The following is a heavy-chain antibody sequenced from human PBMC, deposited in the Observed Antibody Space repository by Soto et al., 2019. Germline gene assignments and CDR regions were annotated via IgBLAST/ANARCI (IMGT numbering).Heavy chain of an antibody. D-gene: IGHD6-19*01. CDR2: ISAGNGNT. Sequence: QVQVVQPGAEEKKPGASVKVSCTASGYTFTGYAMHWVRQAPGQRLEWMGWISAGNGNTKYSQKFQGRVTITRDTSASTAYMELSSLRSEDTAVYYCARAVAVPADFDYWGLGTLVTVSS. V-gene: IGHV1-3*05. CDR1: GYTFTGYA. CDR3: ARAVAVPADFDY. J-gene: IGHJ4*02.